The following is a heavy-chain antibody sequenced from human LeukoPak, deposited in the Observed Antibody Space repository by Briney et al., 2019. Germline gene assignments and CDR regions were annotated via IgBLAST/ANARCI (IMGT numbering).Heavy chain of an antibody. V-gene: IGHV1-69*05. Sequence: ASVKVSCKASGGTFSSYAISWVRQAPGQGLEWMGGIIPIFGTANYAQKLQGRVTMTTDTSTSTAYMELRSLRSDDTAVYYCAREVGATEFDYWGQGTLVTVSS. CDR3: AREVGATEFDY. CDR1: GGTFSSYA. J-gene: IGHJ4*02. D-gene: IGHD1-26*01. CDR2: IIPIFGTA.